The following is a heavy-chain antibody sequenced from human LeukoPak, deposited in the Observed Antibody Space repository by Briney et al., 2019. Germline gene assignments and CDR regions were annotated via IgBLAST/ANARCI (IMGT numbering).Heavy chain of an antibody. CDR1: GYTFTGYY. CDR3: ARDQMSGYSYGYTDY. CDR2: ISAYNGNT. J-gene: IGHJ4*02. V-gene: IGHV1-18*04. D-gene: IGHD5-18*01. Sequence: GASVKVSCKASGYTFTGYYMHWVRQAPGQGLEWMGWISAYNGNTNYAQKLQGRVTMTTDTSTSTAYMELRSLRSDDTAVYYCARDQMSGYSYGYTDYWGQGTLVTVSS.